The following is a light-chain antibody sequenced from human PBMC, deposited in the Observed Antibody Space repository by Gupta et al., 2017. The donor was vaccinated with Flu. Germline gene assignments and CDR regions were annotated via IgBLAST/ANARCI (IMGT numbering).Light chain of an antibody. CDR2: SNN. Sequence: SMLTQPPSASGTTGPRVTISFSGSSSNIGSTTVNWYQQLPGTAPNLLMYSNNQRPPGVPDRFSGSKSGTSASLAISGLQSEDEADYYCAAWDDSLNGYVFGTGTKVTVL. CDR1: SSNIGSTT. J-gene: IGLJ1*01. CDR3: AAWDDSLNGYV. V-gene: IGLV1-44*01.